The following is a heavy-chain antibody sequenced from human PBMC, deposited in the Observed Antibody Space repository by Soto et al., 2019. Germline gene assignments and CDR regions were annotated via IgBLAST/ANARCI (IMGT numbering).Heavy chain of an antibody. CDR2: ICNSGTT. CDR1: GGSIRSYC. V-gene: IGHV4-59*01. J-gene: IGHJ4*02. D-gene: IGHD3-22*01. Sequence: PSETLSLTCTVSGGSIRSYCWTWIRQPPGEGLEWIGCICNSGTTNYNPSLKSRVTISVDTSKNQFSLKLSSVTAADTAVYYCARADSSGYFYVYWGQGTLVTVSS. CDR3: ARADSSGYFYVY.